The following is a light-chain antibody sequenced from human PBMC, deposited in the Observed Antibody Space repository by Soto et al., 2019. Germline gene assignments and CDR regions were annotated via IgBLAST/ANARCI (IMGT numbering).Light chain of an antibody. CDR3: SSYTSSSTLV. Sequence: QSALTQPPSVSGSPGQSVTISCTGTISDVGSYTRVSWYQLPPGTAPKVLIYEVSNRPSGVSNRFSGSKSGNTASLTISGLQAEDEADYYCSSYTSSSTLVFGTGTKLTVL. CDR1: ISDVGSYTR. V-gene: IGLV2-18*02. CDR2: EVS. J-gene: IGLJ1*01.